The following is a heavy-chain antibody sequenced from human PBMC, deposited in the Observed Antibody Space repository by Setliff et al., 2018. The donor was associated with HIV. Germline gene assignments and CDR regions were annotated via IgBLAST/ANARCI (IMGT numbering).Heavy chain of an antibody. J-gene: IGHJ3*02. Sequence: PSETLSLTCTVSGGAIDSTSYYWCWIRQPPGKGLEWIGSIYYSGTTYYNPSLKSRVTISVDKSKNQLSLKLTSVTAEDTDVYYCARTVPHSAAQDAFDIWGQGTVVTVSS. D-gene: IGHD4-4*01. CDR1: GGAIDSTSYY. V-gene: IGHV4-39*01. CDR3: ARTVPHSAAQDAFDI. CDR2: IYYSGTT.